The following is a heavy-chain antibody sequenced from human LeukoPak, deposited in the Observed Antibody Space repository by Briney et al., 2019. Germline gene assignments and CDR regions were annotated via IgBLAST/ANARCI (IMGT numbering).Heavy chain of an antibody. CDR2: INQDGSEK. Sequence: GGSLRLSCAASGFTFSSYWMNWVRQAPGKGLEWVASINQDGSEKYYLDSVKGRFTISRDNAKKSVYLQMNSLRHEDTALYYCVKAGGAGSYYFWFDSWGQGTLVTVSS. CDR1: GFTFSSYW. CDR3: VKAGGAGSYYFWFDS. V-gene: IGHV3-7*03. D-gene: IGHD3-10*01. J-gene: IGHJ5*01.